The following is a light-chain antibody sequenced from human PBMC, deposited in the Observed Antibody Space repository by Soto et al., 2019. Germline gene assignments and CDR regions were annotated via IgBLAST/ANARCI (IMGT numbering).Light chain of an antibody. CDR2: DVS. CDR3: SSYTSSSTLCV. CDR1: SSDVGGYKY. V-gene: IGLV2-14*01. Sequence: QSALTQPASVSGSPGQSITISCTGTSSDVGGYKYVSWYQQHPGKAPKLMIYDVSNRPSGVSNRFSGSKSGNTASLTISGLQAEDEADYYCSSYTSSSTLCVLGTGTKLTVL. J-gene: IGLJ1*01.